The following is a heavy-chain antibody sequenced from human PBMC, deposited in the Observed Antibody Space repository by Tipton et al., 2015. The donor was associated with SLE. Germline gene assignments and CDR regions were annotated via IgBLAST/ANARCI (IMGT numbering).Heavy chain of an antibody. CDR2: ISSDGRNI. V-gene: IGHV3-30*04. J-gene: IGHJ4*02. Sequence: RSLRLSCAASGFTFGGYAMHWVRQAPDKGPEWVAVISSDGRNIYYADSVRGRFTISRDNSKNTLYLQMNSLRAEDTAVYYCAKEYSSGWYDYWGQGTLVTVSS. D-gene: IGHD6-19*01. CDR3: AKEYSSGWYDY. CDR1: GFTFGGYA.